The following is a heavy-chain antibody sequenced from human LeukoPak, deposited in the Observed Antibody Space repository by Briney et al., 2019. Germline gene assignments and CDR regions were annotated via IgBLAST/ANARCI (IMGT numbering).Heavy chain of an antibody. D-gene: IGHD2-15*01. CDR2: INHSGST. Sequence: PSETLSLTCAVYGGSFSGYYWSWIRQPPGKGLEWIGEINHSGSTNYNPSLKSRVTISVDTSKNQFSLKLSSVTAADTAVYYCARQTATPRDGRAFDIWGQGTMVTVSS. CDR1: GGSFSGYY. CDR3: ARQTATPRDGRAFDI. V-gene: IGHV4-34*01. J-gene: IGHJ3*02.